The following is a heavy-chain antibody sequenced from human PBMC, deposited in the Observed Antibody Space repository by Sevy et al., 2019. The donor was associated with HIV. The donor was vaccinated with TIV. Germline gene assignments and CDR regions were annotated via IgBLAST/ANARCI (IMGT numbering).Heavy chain of an antibody. CDR3: ARGMSGYCSSTSCHLDYYYYGMDV. J-gene: IGHJ6*02. CDR2: INHSGST. Sequence: SETLSLTCAVYGGSFSGYYWSWIRQPPGKGLEWIGEINHSGSTNYNPSLKSRVTISVDTSKNQFSLKLSSVTAADRAVYYCARGMSGYCSSTSCHLDYYYYGMDVWGQGTTVTVSS. CDR1: GGSFSGYY. D-gene: IGHD2-2*03. V-gene: IGHV4-34*01.